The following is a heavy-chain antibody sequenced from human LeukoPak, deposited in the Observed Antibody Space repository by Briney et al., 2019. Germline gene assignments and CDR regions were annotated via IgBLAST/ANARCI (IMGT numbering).Heavy chain of an antibody. J-gene: IGHJ5*02. V-gene: IGHV4-30-4*01. CDR1: GGSISSGDYY. D-gene: IGHD6-13*01. CDR2: IYYSGST. Sequence: SETLSLTCTVSGGSISSGDYYWSWIRQPPGKGLEWIGYIYYSGSTYYNPSLKSRVTISVDTSKNQFSLKLSSVTAADTAVYYCARRLYSSKLRGNNWFDPWGQGTLVTVSS. CDR3: ARRLYSSKLRGNNWFDP.